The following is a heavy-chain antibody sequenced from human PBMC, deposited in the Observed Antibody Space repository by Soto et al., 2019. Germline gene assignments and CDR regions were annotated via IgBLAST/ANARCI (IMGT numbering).Heavy chain of an antibody. V-gene: IGHV4-59*08. CDR1: GDSISSYY. J-gene: IGHJ5*02. Sequence: SETLSLTCSVSGDSISSYYWTWIRQPPGKGLEWIGLFYYSGTTTYNPSLKSRVTISVDTSMSQFSLKLSTVTAADTAVYYCARQRLRISSIDPWGQGTLVTVSS. D-gene: IGHD2-21*01. CDR3: ARQRLRISSIDP. CDR2: FYYSGTT.